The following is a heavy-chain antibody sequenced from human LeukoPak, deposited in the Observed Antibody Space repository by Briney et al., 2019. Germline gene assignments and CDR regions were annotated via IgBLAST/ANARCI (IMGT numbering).Heavy chain of an antibody. V-gene: IGHV3-9*01. D-gene: IGHD4-17*01. CDR3: VLPPLKIKGTTVTT. Sequence: GGSLRLSCAASGFTFDDYAMHWVRQAPGKGLEWVSGISWNSGSIGYADSVKGRFTISRDNAKNSLYLQMNSLRAEDTALYYCVLPPLKIKGTTVTTWGQGTLVTVSS. J-gene: IGHJ5*02. CDR2: ISWNSGSI. CDR1: GFTFDDYA.